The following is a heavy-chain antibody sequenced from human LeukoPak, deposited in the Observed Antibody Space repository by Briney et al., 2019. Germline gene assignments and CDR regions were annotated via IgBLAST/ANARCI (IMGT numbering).Heavy chain of an antibody. D-gene: IGHD6-13*01. Sequence: GGSLRLSCAASGFTVSSNYMSWVRQAPGKGLEWVSVIYSGGSTYYADSVKGRFTISRDNSKNTLYLQMNSLRAEDTAVYYCARVFVAAAGRRYYYYGMDVWGQGTTVTVSS. CDR2: IYSGGST. CDR3: ARVFVAAAGRRYYYYGMDV. J-gene: IGHJ6*02. V-gene: IGHV3-53*01. CDR1: GFTVSSNY.